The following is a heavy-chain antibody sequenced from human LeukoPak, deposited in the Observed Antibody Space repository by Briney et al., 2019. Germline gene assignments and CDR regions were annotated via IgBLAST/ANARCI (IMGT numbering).Heavy chain of an antibody. J-gene: IGHJ4*02. D-gene: IGHD3-10*01. CDR2: ISYDGSNK. CDR3: AKDLSYYGSGGPLDY. Sequence: GGSLRLSCAASGFTFSSCGMHWVRQAPGKGLEWVAVISYDGSNKYYADSVKGRFTISRDNSKNTLYLQMNSLRAEDTAVYYCAKDLSYYGSGGPLDYWGQGTLVTVSS. V-gene: IGHV3-30*18. CDR1: GFTFSSCG.